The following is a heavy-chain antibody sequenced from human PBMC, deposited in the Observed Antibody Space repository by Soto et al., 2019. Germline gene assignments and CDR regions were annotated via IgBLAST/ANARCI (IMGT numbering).Heavy chain of an antibody. Sequence: GGSLRLSCAASGFTFSSYAMSWVRQAPGKGLEWVSAISGSGGSTYYADSVKGRFTISRDNSKNTLYLQMNSLRAEDTAVYYCAKLLLGYCSGGSCYPLGNYFDYWGQGTLVTVSS. D-gene: IGHD2-15*01. V-gene: IGHV3-23*01. CDR1: GFTFSSYA. CDR2: ISGSGGST. J-gene: IGHJ4*02. CDR3: AKLLLGYCSGGSCYPLGNYFDY.